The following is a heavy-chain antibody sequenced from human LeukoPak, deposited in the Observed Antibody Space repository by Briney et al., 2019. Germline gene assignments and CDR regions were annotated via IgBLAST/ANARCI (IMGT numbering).Heavy chain of an antibody. CDR2: ISGSRITT. J-gene: IGHJ6*03. D-gene: IGHD2-15*01. CDR3: AKDMVGVPYYYYMDV. V-gene: IGHV3-23*01. CDR1: GFTFSSYA. Sequence: GGSLRLSCAASGFTFSSYAMSWVRQPPGKGLEWVSHISGSRITTYYADSVKGRFTISRDNSKNTLYLQMNSLRAEDTAVYYCAKDMVGVPYYYYMDVWGKGTTVTISS.